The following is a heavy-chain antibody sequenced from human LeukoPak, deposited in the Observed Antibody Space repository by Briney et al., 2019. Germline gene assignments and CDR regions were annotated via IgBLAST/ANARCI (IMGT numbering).Heavy chain of an antibody. CDR2: ISHDGEKE. Sequence: GGSLRLSCAASGFSFSTYGMHWVRQSPGKGLEWVALISHDGEKEYYADSVKGRFIISRDNSKSTLYLQMNSLRVEDTAVYYCASHYLSSGYYYGVDVWGQGTTVTVSS. CDR3: ASHYLSSGYYYGVDV. D-gene: IGHD3-22*01. V-gene: IGHV3-30*03. J-gene: IGHJ6*02. CDR1: GFSFSTYG.